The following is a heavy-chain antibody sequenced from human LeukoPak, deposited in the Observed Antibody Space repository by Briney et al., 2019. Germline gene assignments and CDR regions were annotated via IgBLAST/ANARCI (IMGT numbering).Heavy chain of an antibody. CDR1: GGSFSGYY. J-gene: IGHJ6*02. CDR3: ARSTSDYFYYYGMDV. V-gene: IGHV2-70*11. CDR2: IDWDDDR. Sequence: TLSLTCAVYGGSFSGYYWSWIRQPPGRALEWLARIDWDDDRYYSTSLRTRLTISKDTSKNQVVLTMTNVEPVDTATYYCARSTSDYFYYYGMDVWGQGTTVTVSS.